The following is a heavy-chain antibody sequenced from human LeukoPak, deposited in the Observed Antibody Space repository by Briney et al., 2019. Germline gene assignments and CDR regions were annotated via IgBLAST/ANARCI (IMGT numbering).Heavy chain of an antibody. J-gene: IGHJ4*02. CDR3: AKERYSSSSLFAITPFDY. CDR1: GFTFSSYG. CDR2: IRYDGSDK. D-gene: IGHD6-13*01. V-gene: IGHV3-30*02. Sequence: PGGSLRLSCAASGFTFSSYGMHWVRQAPGKGLEWVAFIRYDGSDKYYADSVKGRFTISRDNSKNTLYLQMNSLRPEDTAVYYCAKERYSSSSLFAITPFDYWGQGSLVTVSS.